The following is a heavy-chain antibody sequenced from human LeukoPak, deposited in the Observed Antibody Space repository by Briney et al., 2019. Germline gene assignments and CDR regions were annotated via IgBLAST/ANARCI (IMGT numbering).Heavy chain of an antibody. J-gene: IGHJ2*01. CDR3: ARLKLGAYFDL. V-gene: IGHV4-59*08. D-gene: IGHD3-16*01. Sequence: SETLPLTCTVSGGSTSSDYWSWIRQSPGKGLEWVGYVYNSGDTGKNPSLKSRVTILLDTSKNQCSLKLTSVSAADTAVYYCARLKLGAYFDLWGRGTLVTVSS. CDR1: GGSTSSDY. CDR2: VYNSGDT.